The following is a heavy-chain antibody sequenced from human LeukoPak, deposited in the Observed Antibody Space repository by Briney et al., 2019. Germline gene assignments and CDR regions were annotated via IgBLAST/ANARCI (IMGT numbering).Heavy chain of an antibody. J-gene: IGHJ4*02. CDR3: ASHYG. Sequence: GGSLRLSCAASGFTFSSNFMHWVRQAPGKGLEWVAGIHMDHRTFYADSVKGRFTISRDNSANTIYLQMNSLRAEDTAIFYCASHYGGGQGTPATVSS. D-gene: IGHD3-16*01. CDR1: GFTFSSNF. V-gene: IGHV3-53*01. CDR2: IHMDHRT.